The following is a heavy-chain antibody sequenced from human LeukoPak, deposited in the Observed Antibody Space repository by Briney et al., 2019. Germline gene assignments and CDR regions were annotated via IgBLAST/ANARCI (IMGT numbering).Heavy chain of an antibody. D-gene: IGHD3-16*01. V-gene: IGHV3-33*01. Sequence: PGGSLRLSCEASGFTFSTYTMHWVRQAPGKGLEWVAVIWYDGSRKHYADSVKDRFTISRDGSMNTVYLQMNSLRVEDTAVYYCAREGRANTFFDYWGQGTPVTVSS. CDR3: AREGRANTFFDY. CDR2: IWYDGSRK. CDR1: GFTFSTYT. J-gene: IGHJ4*02.